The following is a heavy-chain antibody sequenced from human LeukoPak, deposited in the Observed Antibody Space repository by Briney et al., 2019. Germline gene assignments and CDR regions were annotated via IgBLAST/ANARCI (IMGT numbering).Heavy chain of an antibody. CDR1: GWGYRGVD. V-gene: IGHV3-11*04. J-gene: IGHJ5*02. Sequence: KSGATLVNPGWCSGWGYRGVDWRKIREAPVKGLERGSYTIRSGSIIYYADSVKGRFTISSDNAKNSLYLQMNSLRAEDTAVYYCARDPNKEGDYVGYKWFDPWGQGTLVTVSS. CDR3: ARDPNKEGDYVGYKWFDP. CDR2: TIRSGSII. D-gene: IGHD4-17*01.